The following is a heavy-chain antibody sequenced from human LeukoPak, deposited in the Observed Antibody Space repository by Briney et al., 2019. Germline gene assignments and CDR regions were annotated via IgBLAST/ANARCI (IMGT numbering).Heavy chain of an antibody. D-gene: IGHD4-17*01. Sequence: GGSLRLSCAASGFTFSSYSMNWVRQAPGKGLEWVSSISSSSSYIYYADSVKGRFTISRDNSKNSLYLQMNSVRAEDTSVYYCARDLTVTTEYWGQGTLVTVSS. V-gene: IGHV3-21*01. J-gene: IGHJ4*02. CDR1: GFTFSSYS. CDR3: ARDLTVTTEY. CDR2: ISSSSSYI.